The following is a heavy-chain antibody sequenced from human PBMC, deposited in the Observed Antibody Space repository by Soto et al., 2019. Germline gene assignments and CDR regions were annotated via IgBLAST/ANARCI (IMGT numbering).Heavy chain of an antibody. CDR2: ISSSSSYI. Sequence: PGGSLRLSCAASGFTFSSYSMNWVRQAPGKGLEWVSSISSSSSYIYYADSVKGRFTISRDNAKNSLYLQMNSLRAEDTAVYYCAREDYGDYNNWFDPWGQGTLVTVSS. J-gene: IGHJ5*02. V-gene: IGHV3-21*01. CDR3: AREDYGDYNNWFDP. CDR1: GFTFSSYS. D-gene: IGHD4-17*01.